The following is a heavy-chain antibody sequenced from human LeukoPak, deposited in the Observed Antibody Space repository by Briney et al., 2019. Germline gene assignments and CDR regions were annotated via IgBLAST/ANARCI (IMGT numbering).Heavy chain of an antibody. D-gene: IGHD2-8*02. CDR2: IYYTGSR. CDR3: ARAVHPQRVPVKDAYGLDV. Sequence: SETLSLTCVVTGASISSSDWWSWVRQSPGKGLEWIGEIYYTGSRNYNPSLKSRVAMSVDTSKNQFSLELTSVTAADTAEYYCARAVHPQRVPVKDAYGLDVWGQGTTVTVSS. CDR1: GASISSSDW. V-gene: IGHV4-4*02. J-gene: IGHJ6*02.